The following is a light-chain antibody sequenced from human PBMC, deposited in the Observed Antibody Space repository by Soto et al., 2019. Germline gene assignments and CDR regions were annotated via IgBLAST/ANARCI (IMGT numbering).Light chain of an antibody. CDR3: QQANIFPH. Sequence: DIQMTQSPSSVSASAGDRVTITCRASQGISTWLAWYQQRAGKAPKFLIYAASSLQSGVPSRFSGSGSGSDFTLTVSSLQPVDFATYYCQQANIFPHFGGGTKVEIK. CDR1: QGISTW. J-gene: IGKJ4*01. V-gene: IGKV1-12*01. CDR2: AAS.